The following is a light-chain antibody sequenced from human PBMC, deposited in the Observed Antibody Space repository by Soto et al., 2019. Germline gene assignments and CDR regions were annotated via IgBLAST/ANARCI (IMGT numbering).Light chain of an antibody. V-gene: IGKV1-12*01. CDR3: QQANVFPALT. CDR1: QGISSW. J-gene: IGKJ4*01. Sequence: DIQMTQSPSSVSASVGDRVTITCRASQGISSWLAWYQQKPGKAPKLLIYAASSLQSGVPSRFSGSGSGTDFTLTISKLKHEDLEPYYCQQANVFPALTVGGGTKVDIQ. CDR2: AAS.